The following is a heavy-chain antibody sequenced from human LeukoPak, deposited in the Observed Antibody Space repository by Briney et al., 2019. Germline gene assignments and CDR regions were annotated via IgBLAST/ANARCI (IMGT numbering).Heavy chain of an antibody. Sequence: ASVKVSCKASGYTFTSYGISWVRQAPGQGLEWMGWISAYNGNTNYAQKLQGRVTMTTDTSTSTAYMELRSLRSDDTAVYYCARDPVLLWFGELFPFDYWGQGTLVTVSS. CDR3: ARDPVLLWFGELFPFDY. D-gene: IGHD3-10*01. J-gene: IGHJ4*02. V-gene: IGHV1-18*01. CDR1: GYTFTSYG. CDR2: ISAYNGNT.